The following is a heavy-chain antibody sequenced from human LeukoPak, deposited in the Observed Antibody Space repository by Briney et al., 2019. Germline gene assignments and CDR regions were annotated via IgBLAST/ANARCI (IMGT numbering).Heavy chain of an antibody. D-gene: IGHD2-15*01. CDR1: GFTFSSDS. Sequence: PGGSLRLSCAASGFTFSSDSMNWVRQAPGKGLEWVSSISSGSTYIYYADSVKGRFTISRDNAKNSLYLQMNSLRAEDTAVYYCARDRERWYSLSRTFDIWGQGTMVTVSS. CDR2: ISSGSTYI. J-gene: IGHJ3*02. CDR3: ARDRERWYSLSRTFDI. V-gene: IGHV3-21*01.